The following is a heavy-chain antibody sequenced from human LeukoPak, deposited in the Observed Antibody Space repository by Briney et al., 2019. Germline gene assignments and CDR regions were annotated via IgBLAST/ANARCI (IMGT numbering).Heavy chain of an antibody. CDR2: INPSVGST. Sequence: ASVKVSCKASGYTFTSYYMHWVRQAPGQGLEWMGIINPSVGSTSYAQKFQGRVTMTRDTSTSTVYMQLSSLRSEDTAVYYCARAQYCGGDCLYYYYYYMDVWGKGTTVTVSS. D-gene: IGHD2-21*01. J-gene: IGHJ6*03. CDR1: GYTFTSYY. V-gene: IGHV1-46*03. CDR3: ARAQYCGGDCLYYYYYYMDV.